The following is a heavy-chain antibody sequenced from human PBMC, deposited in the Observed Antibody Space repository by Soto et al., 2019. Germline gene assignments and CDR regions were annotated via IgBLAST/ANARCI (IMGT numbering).Heavy chain of an antibody. Sequence: GGSLRLSCAASGFTFTSYEMNWVRQAPGKGLEWVSYISSSGRTMEYADSVKGRFTISRDNAKNSLYLQMNSLRAEDTALYYCASFYYDSAGYLYKDYWGQGTLVTVSS. D-gene: IGHD3-22*01. V-gene: IGHV3-48*03. CDR3: ASFYYDSAGYLYKDY. CDR1: GFTFTSYE. CDR2: ISSSGRTM. J-gene: IGHJ4*02.